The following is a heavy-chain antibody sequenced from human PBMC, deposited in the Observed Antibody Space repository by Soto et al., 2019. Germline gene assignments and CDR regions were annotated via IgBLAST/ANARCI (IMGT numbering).Heavy chain of an antibody. CDR2: INHSGST. J-gene: IGHJ4*02. CDR3: ARRTSDWRYFDY. CDR1: GGSFSGYY. D-gene: IGHD2-21*02. V-gene: IGHV4-34*01. Sequence: SETLSLTCAVYGGSFSGYYWSWIRQPPGKGLEWIGEINHSGSTNYNPSLKSRVTISVDTSKNQFSLKLSSVTAADTAVYYCARRTSDWRYFDYWGQGTLVTVSS.